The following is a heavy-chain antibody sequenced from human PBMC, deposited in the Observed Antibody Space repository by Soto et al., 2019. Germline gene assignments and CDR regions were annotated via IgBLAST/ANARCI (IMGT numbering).Heavy chain of an antibody. CDR1: GFTFSSYG. J-gene: IGHJ6*02. Sequence: PGGSLRLSCAASGFTFSSYGMHWVRQAPGKGLEWVAVISYDGSNKYYADSVKGRFTISRDNSKNTLYLQMNSLRAEDTAVYYCAKTLGNYVDYYYYGMDVWGQGTTVTVSS. CDR3: AKTLGNYVDYYYYGMDV. V-gene: IGHV3-30*18. CDR2: ISYDGSNK. D-gene: IGHD1-7*01.